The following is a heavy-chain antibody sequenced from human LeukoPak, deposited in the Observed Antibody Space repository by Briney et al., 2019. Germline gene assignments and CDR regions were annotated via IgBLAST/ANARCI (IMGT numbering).Heavy chain of an antibody. D-gene: IGHD2/OR15-2a*01. Sequence: PGGSLRLSCAASGFTFSSYGMTWVRQAPGKGLDWVSTISESGSSAYYADSVRGRFTISRDNAKNTLYLQMNSLRAEDTAVYYCARDWFHAIDYWGQGTLVTVSS. CDR1: GFTFSSYG. V-gene: IGHV3-23*01. CDR2: ISESGSSA. J-gene: IGHJ4*02. CDR3: ARDWFHAIDY.